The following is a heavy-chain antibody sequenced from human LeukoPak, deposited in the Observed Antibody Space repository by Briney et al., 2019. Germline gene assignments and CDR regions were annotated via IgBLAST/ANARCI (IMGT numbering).Heavy chain of an antibody. V-gene: IGHV3-7*01. CDR2: IKQDGSEK. D-gene: IGHD4-23*01. CDR3: ASRKYGGSPLPLDY. CDR1: GVTFSNYW. J-gene: IGHJ4*02. Sequence: HPGGSLRLSCAVSGVTFSNYWMTWVRQTPGKGLEWMASIKQDGSEKYYVDSVKGRFTISRDNARNSLYLQMNSLRAEDTAVYYCASRKYGGSPLPLDYWGQGTLVTVSS.